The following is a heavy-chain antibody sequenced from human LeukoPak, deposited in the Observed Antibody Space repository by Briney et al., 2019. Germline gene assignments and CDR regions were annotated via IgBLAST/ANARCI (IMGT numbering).Heavy chain of an antibody. D-gene: IGHD4-17*01. J-gene: IGHJ4*02. CDR2: ISYDGSNK. V-gene: IGHV3-30*18. CDR1: GFTFSSYG. CDR3: AKDLHYGDYTGYFDY. Sequence: GGSLRLSCAASGFTFSSYGMHWVRQAPGKGLEWVAVISYDGSNKYYADSVKGRFTISRDNSKNTLYLQMNSLRAEDTAVYYCAKDLHYGDYTGYFDYWGQGTLVTVSS.